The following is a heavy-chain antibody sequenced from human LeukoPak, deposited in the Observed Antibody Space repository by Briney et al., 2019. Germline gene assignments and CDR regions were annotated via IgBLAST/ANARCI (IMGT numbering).Heavy chain of an antibody. CDR3: AREGIAAAVP. Sequence: GGSLRLSCAASGFTFSGYWMHWVRQAPGEGLVWVSHISTDGRKTSYADSVKGRFTISRDNAKNTLYLQMNSLRAEDTAVYYCAREGIAAAVPWGQGTLVTVSS. J-gene: IGHJ5*02. CDR2: ISTDGRKT. CDR1: GFTFSGYW. D-gene: IGHD6-13*01. V-gene: IGHV3-74*01.